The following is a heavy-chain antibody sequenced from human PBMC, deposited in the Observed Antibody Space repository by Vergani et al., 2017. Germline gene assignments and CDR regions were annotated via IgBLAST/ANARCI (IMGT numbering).Heavy chain of an antibody. Sequence: QVQLVQSGAEVKKPGASVKVSCKASGYTFTSYGISWVRQAPGQGLEWMGIINPSGGSTSYAQKFQGRVTMTRDTSTSTVYMELSSLRSEDTAVYYCARGCSSTSCLLPYWFDPWGQGTTVTVSS. J-gene: IGHJ5*01. CDR3: ARGCSSTSCLLPYWFDP. CDR2: INPSGGST. D-gene: IGHD2-2*01. V-gene: IGHV1-46*03. CDR1: GYTFTSYG.